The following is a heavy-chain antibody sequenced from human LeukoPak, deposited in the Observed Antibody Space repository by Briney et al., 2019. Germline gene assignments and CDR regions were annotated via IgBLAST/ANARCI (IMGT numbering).Heavy chain of an antibody. CDR3: XXRSXRYSYGSNFDY. V-gene: IGHV3-20*01. Sequence: PGGSLRLSCAASGFTFGDYGMTWVRQAPGKGLELVSGINWNGGSIAYADSVKGRFTVSRDNAKNSLYLQMNSLRAEDTAFYHXXXRSXRYSYGSNFDYWGQGTLVTVSS. J-gene: IGHJ4*02. CDR2: INWNGGSI. D-gene: IGHD5-18*01. CDR1: GFTFGDYG.